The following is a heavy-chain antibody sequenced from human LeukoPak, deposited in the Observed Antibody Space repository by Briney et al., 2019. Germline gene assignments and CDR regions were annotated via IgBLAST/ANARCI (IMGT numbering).Heavy chain of an antibody. J-gene: IGHJ5*02. V-gene: IGHV1-69*13. CDR1: GGTFSSYA. CDR2: IIPIFGTA. CDR3: ARRVVPAGSGWFDP. Sequence: GASVKVSCKASGGTFSSYAISWVRQAPGQGLEWMGGIIPIFGTANYAQKFQGRVTSTADESTSTAYMELSSLRSEDTAVYCCARRVVPAGSGWFDPWGQGTLVTVSS. D-gene: IGHD2-2*01.